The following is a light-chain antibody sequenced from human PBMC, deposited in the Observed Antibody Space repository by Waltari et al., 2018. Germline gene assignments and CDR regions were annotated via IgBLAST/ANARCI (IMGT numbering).Light chain of an antibody. CDR2: YDS. V-gene: IGLV3-21*01. Sequence: SYVLTQPPSVSVAPGETARITCGGNNIGTKSVHWYRQEPGQAPVLVISYDSDRPSGIPERFSGSNSGDTATLTISRVEAGDEADYYCQVWDANNEPGLFGTGTEVTV. CDR3: QVWDANNEPGL. CDR1: NIGTKS. J-gene: IGLJ1*01.